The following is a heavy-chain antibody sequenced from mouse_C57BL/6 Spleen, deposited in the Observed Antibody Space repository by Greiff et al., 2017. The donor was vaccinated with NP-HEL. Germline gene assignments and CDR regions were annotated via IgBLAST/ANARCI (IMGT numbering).Heavy chain of an antibody. CDR2: INPNNGGT. CDR3: SRSLYYAMDY. J-gene: IGHJ4*01. Sequence: EVQLQQSGPELVKPGASVKISCKASGKTFTDYYMNWVKQSHGKSLEWIGDINPNNGGTSQNQKFKGKATLTVDKSSSTAYMELRSLTSEDSAGYYCSRSLYYAMDYGGQGTSVTVSS. V-gene: IGHV1-26*01. CDR1: GKTFTDYY.